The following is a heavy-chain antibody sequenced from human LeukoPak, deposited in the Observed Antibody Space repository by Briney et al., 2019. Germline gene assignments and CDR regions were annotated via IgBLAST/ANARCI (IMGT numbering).Heavy chain of an antibody. V-gene: IGHV4-30-4*01. Sequence: SETLSLTCTVSGGSISSGDYYWSWLRQPPGKGLEWIGYIYYSGSTYYNPSLKSRVTISVDTSKNQFSLKLSSVTAADTAVYFCAREIVVVPAAHYFDYWGQGTLVTVSS. J-gene: IGHJ4*02. CDR3: AREIVVVPAAHYFDY. CDR2: IYYSGST. D-gene: IGHD2-2*01. CDR1: GGSISSGDYY.